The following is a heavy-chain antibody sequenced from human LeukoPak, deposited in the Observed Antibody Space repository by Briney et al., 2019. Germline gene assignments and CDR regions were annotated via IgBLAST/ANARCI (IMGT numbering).Heavy chain of an antibody. V-gene: IGHV4-59*01. CDR2: IYYSGST. J-gene: IGHJ4*02. CDR1: GGSISSYY. CDR3: AGHRGYGDDPFDY. D-gene: IGHD4-17*01. Sequence: SETLSLTCTVSGGSISSYYWSWIRQPPGKGLEWIGYIYYSGSTNYNPSLKSRVTISVDTSKNQFSLKLSSVTAADTAVYYCAGHRGYGDDPFDYWGQGTLVTVSS.